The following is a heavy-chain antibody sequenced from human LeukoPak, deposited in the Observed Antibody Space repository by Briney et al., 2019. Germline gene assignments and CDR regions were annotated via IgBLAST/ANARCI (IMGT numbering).Heavy chain of an antibody. J-gene: IGHJ4*02. CDR1: GFTFSSYS. Sequence: PGGSLRLSCAASGFTFSSYSMNWVRQAPGKGLEWVSSISSSSSYIYYADSVKGRFTISRDNSKNTPYLQMNSLRAEDTAVYYCAKDRPGLPEFGYWGQGTLVTVSS. CDR3: AKDRPGLPEFGY. CDR2: ISSSSSYI. V-gene: IGHV3-21*01. D-gene: IGHD2-2*01.